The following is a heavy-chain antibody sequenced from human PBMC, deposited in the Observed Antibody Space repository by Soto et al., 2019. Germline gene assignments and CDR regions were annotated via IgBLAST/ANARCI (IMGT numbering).Heavy chain of an antibody. Sequence: EVQLLESGGGLVQPGGSLRLSCAASGFTFSSYAMSWVRQAPGKGLEWVSAISGSGGSTYYADSVKGRFTISRDNSKNTLYLQMNSLRAEDTAVYDCASAAREYYYYGMDVWGQGTTVTVSS. V-gene: IGHV3-23*01. CDR2: ISGSGGST. CDR3: ASAAREYYYYGMDV. J-gene: IGHJ6*02. CDR1: GFTFSSYA.